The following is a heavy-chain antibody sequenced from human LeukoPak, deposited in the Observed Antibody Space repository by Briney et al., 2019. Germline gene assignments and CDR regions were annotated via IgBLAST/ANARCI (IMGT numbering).Heavy chain of an antibody. V-gene: IGHV4-30-4*01. CDR3: ASGFDGHNAFDI. Sequence: SETLSLTCTVSGGSISSGDYYWSWIRQPPGKGLEWIGYIYYSGSTYYNPSLKSRVTISVDTSKNQFSLRLSSVTAADTAVYYCASGFDGHNAFDIWGQGTMVTVSS. CDR2: IYYSGST. J-gene: IGHJ3*02. CDR1: GGSISSGDYY. D-gene: IGHD3-9*01.